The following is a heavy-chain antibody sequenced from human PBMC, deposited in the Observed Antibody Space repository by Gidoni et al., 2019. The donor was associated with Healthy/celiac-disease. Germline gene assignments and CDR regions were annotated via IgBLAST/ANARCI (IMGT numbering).Heavy chain of an antibody. Sequence: QVQVVQSGAEVKKPGASVKVSCKVSGYTLSELSMHWVRQAPGKGLEWMGGFDPEDGETIYAQKFQGRVTMIEDTSTDTAYMELSSLRSEDTAVYYCATYRLYYYYGMDVWGQGTTVTVSS. CDR3: ATYRLYYYYGMDV. CDR2: FDPEDGET. V-gene: IGHV1-24*01. CDR1: GYTLSELS. J-gene: IGHJ6*02. D-gene: IGHD4-4*01.